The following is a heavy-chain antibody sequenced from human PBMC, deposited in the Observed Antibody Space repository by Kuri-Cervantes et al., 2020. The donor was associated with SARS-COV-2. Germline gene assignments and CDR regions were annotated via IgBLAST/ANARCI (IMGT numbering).Heavy chain of an antibody. Sequence: GESLKISCAASGFTFSSCAMHWVRLAPGKGLEWVAFISYDGRNEYYADSVRGRFTISRDNSNNTLYLQVNRLRAEDTAPYYCAKDRVGVLDSWGQGTQVTVSS. CDR2: ISYDGRNE. J-gene: IGHJ5*01. CDR3: AKDRVGVLDS. CDR1: GFTFSSCA. V-gene: IGHV3-30*01. D-gene: IGHD2-21*01.